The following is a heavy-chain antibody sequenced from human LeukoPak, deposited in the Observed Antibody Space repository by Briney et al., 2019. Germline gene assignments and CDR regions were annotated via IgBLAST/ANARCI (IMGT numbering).Heavy chain of an antibody. D-gene: IGHD3-3*01. Sequence: SETLTLTCTVSGGSISSYYWSWIRQPPGKGLEWIGYIYYSGSTNYNPSLKSRVTISLDKSKNQFSLKLSSVTAADTALYYCASYDIWRSVDYWGQGTLVTVSS. CDR3: ASYDIWRSVDY. CDR2: IYYSGST. V-gene: IGHV4-59*01. CDR1: GGSISSYY. J-gene: IGHJ4*02.